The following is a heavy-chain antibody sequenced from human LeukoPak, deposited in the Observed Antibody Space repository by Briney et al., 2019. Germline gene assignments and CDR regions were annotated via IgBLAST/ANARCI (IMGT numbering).Heavy chain of an antibody. J-gene: IGHJ5*02. CDR3: AREDYKWNDVRWFDP. Sequence: GGSLRLSCAASGFTFSSYSMNWVRQAPGKGLEWVSSISSSSSYIYYADSVKGRFTISRDNAKNSLYLQMNSLRAEDTAVYYGAREDYKWNDVRWFDPWGQGTLVTVSS. D-gene: IGHD1-20*01. CDR2: ISSSSSYI. CDR1: GFTFSSYS. V-gene: IGHV3-21*01.